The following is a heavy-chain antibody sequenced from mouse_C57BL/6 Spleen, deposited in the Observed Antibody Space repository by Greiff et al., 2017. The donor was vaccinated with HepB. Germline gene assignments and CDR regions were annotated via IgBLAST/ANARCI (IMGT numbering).Heavy chain of an antibody. D-gene: IGHD3-3*01. CDR3: ARRGRGYFDV. J-gene: IGHJ1*03. V-gene: IGHV5-6*02. Sequence: EVNVVESGGDLVKPGGSLKLSCAASGFTFSSYGMSWVRQTPDKRLEWVATISSGGSYTYYPDSVKGRFTISRDNAKNTLYLQMSSLKSEDTATYYCARRGRGYFDVWGTGTTVTVSS. CDR1: GFTFSSYG. CDR2: ISSGGSYT.